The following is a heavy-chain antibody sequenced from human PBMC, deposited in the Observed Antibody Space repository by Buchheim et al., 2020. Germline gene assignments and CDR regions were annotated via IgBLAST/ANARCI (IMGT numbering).Heavy chain of an antibody. Sequence: QVQLVESGGGVVQPGKSLRLSCGASGFIFSNYDMHWVRQAPGNGLEWVGSISYDGINKYYADSVKGRFTISRDNSKNTLYLEMNSLRGEDTAVYYCAKPSLGDYWGQGTL. J-gene: IGHJ4*02. D-gene: IGHD3-16*01. CDR2: ISYDGINK. CDR3: AKPSLGDY. CDR1: GFIFSNYD. V-gene: IGHV3-30*18.